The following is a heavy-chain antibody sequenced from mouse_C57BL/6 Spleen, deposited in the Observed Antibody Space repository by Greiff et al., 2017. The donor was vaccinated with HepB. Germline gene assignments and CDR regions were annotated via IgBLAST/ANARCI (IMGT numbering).Heavy chain of an antibody. Sequence: QVQLQQSGAELARPGASVKMSCKASGYTFTSYTMHWVKQRPGQGLEWIGYINPSSGYTKYNQKFKDKATLTADKSSSTAYMQLSSLTSEDSAVYYCARFDYDGLFADWGQGTLVTVSA. V-gene: IGHV1-4*01. CDR2: INPSSGYT. CDR1: GYTFTSYT. J-gene: IGHJ3*01. CDR3: ARFDYDGLFAD. D-gene: IGHD2-4*01.